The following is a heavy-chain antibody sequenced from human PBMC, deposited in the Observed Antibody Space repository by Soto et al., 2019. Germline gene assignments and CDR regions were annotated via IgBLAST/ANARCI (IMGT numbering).Heavy chain of an antibody. Sequence: QVQLVESGGGVVQPGRSLRLSCAASGFTFSSYGMHWVRQAPGKGLEWVAVISYDGSNKYYADSVKGRFTISRDNSKNPLYLQMNSLRDEDTAVYYCTKGRWGYCSSTSCYVLDYWGQGTLVTVSS. D-gene: IGHD2-2*01. J-gene: IGHJ4*02. CDR1: GFTFSSYG. CDR2: ISYDGSNK. CDR3: TKGRWGYCSSTSCYVLDY. V-gene: IGHV3-30*18.